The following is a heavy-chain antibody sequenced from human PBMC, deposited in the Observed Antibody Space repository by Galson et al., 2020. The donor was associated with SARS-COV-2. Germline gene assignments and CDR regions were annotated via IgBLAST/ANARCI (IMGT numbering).Heavy chain of an antibody. CDR1: GASISNTLHY. CDR3: ASWDLAGEVPNDY. Sequence: SQTLSLTCTVSGASISNTLHYWGWIRQSPEKGLQWIGSIFHTGSTYYNPSLKSRVTMSVDTSKSQFSLKLSSVNAADTALYYCASWDLAGEVPNDYWGQGTLVTVSS. D-gene: IGHD2-2*01. V-gene: IGHV4-39*07. J-gene: IGHJ4*02. CDR2: IFHTGST.